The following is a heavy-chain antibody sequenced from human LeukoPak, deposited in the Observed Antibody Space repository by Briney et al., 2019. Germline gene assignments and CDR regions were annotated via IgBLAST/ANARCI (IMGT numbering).Heavy chain of an antibody. J-gene: IGHJ3*02. CDR3: AKDYYGSGSPYDAFDI. D-gene: IGHD3-10*01. CDR1: GFTFSSSA. CDR2: ISGSGDRT. V-gene: IGHV3-23*01. Sequence: GGSLRLSCAASGFTFSSSAMSWVRQAPGKGLEWVSTISGSGDRTYYADSVKGRFTISRDNSKNTLFLHMNSLRAEDTAVYYCAKDYYGSGSPYDAFDIWGQGTMVTVSS.